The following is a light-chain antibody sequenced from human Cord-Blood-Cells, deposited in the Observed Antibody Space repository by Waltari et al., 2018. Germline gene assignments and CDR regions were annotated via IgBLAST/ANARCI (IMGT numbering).Light chain of an antibody. Sequence: QSVLTQPPSVSGAPGQRVPISCPGSSSNIGAGYDVHGYQQLPGTAPKLLIYGNSNRPSGVPDRFSGSKSGTSASLAITGLQAEDEADYYCQSYDSSLSGSWVFGGGTKLTVL. J-gene: IGLJ3*02. CDR2: GNS. V-gene: IGLV1-40*01. CDR3: QSYDSSLSGSWV. CDR1: SSNIGAGYD.